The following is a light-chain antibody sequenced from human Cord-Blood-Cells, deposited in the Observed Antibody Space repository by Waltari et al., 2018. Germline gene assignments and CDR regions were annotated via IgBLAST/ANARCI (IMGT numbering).Light chain of an antibody. J-gene: IGLJ2*01. CDR2: EGS. Sequence: QSALTQPASVSGSPGQSITISCTGTSSDVGSYNLVSWYQQHPGKAPKLMIYEGSKRPSGVSNRFAGSTSGNTASLTISGLQAEDEADYYCCSYAGISTFEVFGGGTKLTVL. V-gene: IGLV2-23*03. CDR1: SSDVGSYNL. CDR3: CSYAGISTFEV.